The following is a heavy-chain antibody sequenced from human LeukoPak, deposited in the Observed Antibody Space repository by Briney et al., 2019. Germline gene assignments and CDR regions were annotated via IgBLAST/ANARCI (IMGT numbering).Heavy chain of an antibody. Sequence: ASETLSPTCTVSGGSISSYYWSWIRQPPGKGLEWIGYIYYSGSTNYNPSLKSRVTISVDTSKNQFSLKLSSVTAADTAVYYCASYGSGSYYMGFDYWGQGTLVTVSS. V-gene: IGHV4-59*01. D-gene: IGHD3-10*01. CDR2: IYYSGST. J-gene: IGHJ4*02. CDR1: GGSISSYY. CDR3: ASYGSGSYYMGFDY.